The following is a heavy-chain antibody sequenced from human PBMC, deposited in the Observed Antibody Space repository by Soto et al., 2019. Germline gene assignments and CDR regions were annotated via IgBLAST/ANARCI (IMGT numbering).Heavy chain of an antibody. CDR3: ARESPYYVSSDSYLDY. D-gene: IGHD3-16*01. Sequence: SQTLSLTRAISGASVSSNSAAWNWIRQSPSRGLEWLGRTYYRSRWYNDYAVSVKSRITVTPDTSKNQFSLHLNSVTPEATAVYDCARESPYYVSSDSYLDYWGQGALVTVSS. J-gene: IGHJ4*02. CDR1: GASVSSNSAA. V-gene: IGHV6-1*01. CDR2: TYYRSRWYN.